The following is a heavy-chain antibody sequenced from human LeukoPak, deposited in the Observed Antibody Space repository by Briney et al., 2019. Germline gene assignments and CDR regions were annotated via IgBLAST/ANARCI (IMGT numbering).Heavy chain of an antibody. CDR3: AKGIVVVISGNAFDI. Sequence: PGGSLRLSCAASGFTFSSYWMSWVRQAPGKGLEWVANIKKDESEKYYVDSVKGRFTISRDNAKKSLYLQMNSLRAEDTAVYYCAKGIVVVISGNAFDIWGQGTMVTVSS. CDR1: GFTFSSYW. D-gene: IGHD3-22*01. CDR2: IKKDESEK. J-gene: IGHJ3*02. V-gene: IGHV3-7*03.